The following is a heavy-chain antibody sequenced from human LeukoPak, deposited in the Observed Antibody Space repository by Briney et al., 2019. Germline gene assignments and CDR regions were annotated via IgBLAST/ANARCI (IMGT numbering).Heavy chain of an antibody. J-gene: IGHJ6*02. V-gene: IGHV1-2*02. CDR3: TRATSVVVPAADHYYYGMDV. D-gene: IGHD2-2*01. CDR2: INPNSGGT. Sequence: ASVKVSCKASGSTFASYYMHWVRQAPGQGLEWMGWINPNSGGTDYAQKFQGRVTMTRDTSLSTAYMELSRLRSDDTAVYYCTRATSVVVPAADHYYYGMDVWGQGTTVTVSS. CDR1: GSTFASYY.